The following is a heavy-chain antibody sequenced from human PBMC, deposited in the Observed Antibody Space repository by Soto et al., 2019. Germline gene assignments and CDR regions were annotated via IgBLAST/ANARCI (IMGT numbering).Heavy chain of an antibody. V-gene: IGHV1-3*01. J-gene: IGHJ6*02. Sequence: ASVKVSCKASGYTFTSYAMHWVRQAPGQRLEWMGRINAGNGNTKYSQKFQGRVTITRDTSASTVYMELSSLRSEDTAVYYCARDKTGYYYYGMDVWGQGTTVTVSS. CDR2: INAGNGNT. CDR1: GYTFTSYA. CDR3: ARDKTGYYYYGMDV.